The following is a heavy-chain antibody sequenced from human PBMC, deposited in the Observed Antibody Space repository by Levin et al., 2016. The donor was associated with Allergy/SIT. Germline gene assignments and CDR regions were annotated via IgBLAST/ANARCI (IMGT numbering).Heavy chain of an antibody. D-gene: IGHD3-3*02. CDR2: FGDRP. V-gene: IGHV3-23*01. CDR3: AKDLLAGNGIYDPFDL. CDR1: GFTFNIHA. Sequence: GESLKISCAASGFTFNIHAMSWVRLAPEKGLEWVSTFGDRPFYADSVKGRFTMSRDDSKKIVYLQLSSLRVEDTAVYYCAKDLLAGNGIYDPFDLWGQGTMVTVSP. J-gene: IGHJ3*01.